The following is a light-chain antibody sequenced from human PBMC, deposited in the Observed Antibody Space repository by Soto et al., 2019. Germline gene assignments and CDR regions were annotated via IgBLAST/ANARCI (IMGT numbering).Light chain of an antibody. CDR3: SSYSSSGTLYV. V-gene: IGLV2-14*03. CDR2: DVS. Sequence: QSALTQPASVSGSPRQSITISCTGSSSDVGDYNYVAWYQQHPDKAPKLMIFDVSSRPSGVSNRFSGSKSGSTASLTISGLQAEDEADYFCSSYSSSGTLYVFGTGTKVTVL. J-gene: IGLJ1*01. CDR1: SSDVGDYNY.